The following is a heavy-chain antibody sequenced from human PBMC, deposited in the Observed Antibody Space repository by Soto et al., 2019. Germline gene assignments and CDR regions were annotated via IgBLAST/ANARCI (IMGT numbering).Heavy chain of an antibody. J-gene: IGHJ4*02. Sequence: ASVKVSCKASGYTFSTYYMHWVRQAPGQGYEWMGIINPSGGSTTYAQKFQGRVTMTRDTSTTTVYMELSSLKSEDTAVYYCAGYDYNGYYFDSWGQGPLVTVSA. CDR1: GYTFSTYY. CDR3: AGYDYNGYYFDS. CDR2: INPSGGST. V-gene: IGHV1-46*01. D-gene: IGHD4-4*01.